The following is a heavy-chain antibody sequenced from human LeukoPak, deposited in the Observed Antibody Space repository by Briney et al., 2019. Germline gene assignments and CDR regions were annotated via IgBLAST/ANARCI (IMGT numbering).Heavy chain of an antibody. V-gene: IGHV4-59*01. CDR2: IYYSGST. CDR3: ARDRQTGTYYYYYMDV. CDR1: GGSISSYY. J-gene: IGHJ6*03. Sequence: SETLSLTCTVSGGSISSYYWSWIRQPPGKGLEWIGYIYYSGSTNYNPSLKSRVTISVDTSKNQFSLKLSSVTAADTAVYYCARDRQTGTYYYYYMDVWGKGTTVTVSS.